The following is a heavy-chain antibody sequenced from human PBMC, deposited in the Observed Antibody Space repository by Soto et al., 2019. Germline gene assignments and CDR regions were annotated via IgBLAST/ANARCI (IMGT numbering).Heavy chain of an antibody. CDR3: ARLYYGDYFDY. CDR2: IYYSGST. J-gene: IGHJ4*02. D-gene: IGHD4-17*01. CDR1: GGSISSGGYY. Sequence: SETLSLTCTVSGGSISSGGYYWSWIRQHPGKGLEWIGYIYYSGSTYYNPSLKSRVTISVDTSKNQFSLKLSSVTAADTAVYYCARLYYGDYFDYWGQGTLVTVSS. V-gene: IGHV4-31*03.